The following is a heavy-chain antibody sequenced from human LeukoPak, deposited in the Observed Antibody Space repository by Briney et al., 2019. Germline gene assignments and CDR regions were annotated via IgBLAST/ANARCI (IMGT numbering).Heavy chain of an antibody. J-gene: IGHJ4*02. CDR3: ARVGRYSGYDADY. CDR1: GGTFSSYA. CDR2: IIPIFGIA. V-gene: IGHV1-69*10. Sequence: GPSVKVSCKASGGTFSSYAISWVRQAPGQGLEWMGGIIPIFGIANYAQKFQGRVTITADKSTSTAYMELSSLRSEDTAVYYCARVGRYSGYDADYWGQGTLVTVSS. D-gene: IGHD5-12*01.